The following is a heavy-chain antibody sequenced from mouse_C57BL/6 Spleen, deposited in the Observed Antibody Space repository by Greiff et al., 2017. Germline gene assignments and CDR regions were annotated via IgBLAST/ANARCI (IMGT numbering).Heavy chain of an antibody. J-gene: IGHJ2*01. V-gene: IGHV1-9*01. CDR2: ILPGSGST. CDR1: GYTFTGYW. CDR3: ARRDYGYDIGY. D-gene: IGHD2-2*01. Sequence: QVQLQQSGAELMKPGASVKLSCKATGYTFTGYWIEWVKQRPGHGLEWIGEILPGSGSTNYNEKFKGKATFTADTSSNTAYMQLSSQTTEDSAIYYCARRDYGYDIGYWGQGTTLTVSS.